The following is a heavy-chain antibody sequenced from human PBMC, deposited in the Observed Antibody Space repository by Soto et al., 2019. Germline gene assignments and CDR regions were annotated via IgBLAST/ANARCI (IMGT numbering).Heavy chain of an antibody. J-gene: IGHJ6*02. CDR2: MSWNSGSI. CDR3: AKARANSGNYDFWSGYRRIYYYYGMDV. CDR1: GFTFDDYA. V-gene: IGHV3-9*01. Sequence: GGSLRLSCAASGFTFDDYAMHWGRQAPGKGLEWVSGMSWNSGSIGYADSVKGRFTISRDNAKNSLYLQMNSLRAEDTALYYCAKARANSGNYDFWSGYRRIYYYYGMDVWGQGTTVTVSS. D-gene: IGHD3-3*01.